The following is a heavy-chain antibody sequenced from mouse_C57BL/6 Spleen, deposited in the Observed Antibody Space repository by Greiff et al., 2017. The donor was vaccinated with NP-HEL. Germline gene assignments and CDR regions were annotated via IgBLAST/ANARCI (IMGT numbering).Heavy chain of an antibody. Sequence: EVKLQESGPGLVKPSQSLSLTCSVTGYSITSGYYWNWIRQFPGNKLEWMGYISYDGSNNYNPSLKNRISITRDTSKNQFFLKLNSVTTEDTATYYCGGEEGGPMDYWGQGTSVTVSS. J-gene: IGHJ4*01. D-gene: IGHD1-1*02. CDR2: ISYDGSN. CDR1: GYSITSGYY. CDR3: GGEEGGPMDY. V-gene: IGHV3-6*01.